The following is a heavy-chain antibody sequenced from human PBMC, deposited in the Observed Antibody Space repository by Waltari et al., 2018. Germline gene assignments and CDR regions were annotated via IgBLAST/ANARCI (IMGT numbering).Heavy chain of an antibody. D-gene: IGHD2-21*01. V-gene: IGHV1-69*10. CDR2: IIPILGIA. J-gene: IGHJ4*02. CDR3: ARDSSSYCGGDCPFDY. Sequence: QVQLVQSGAEVKKPGSSVKVSCKASGGTFSSYAISWVRKAPGQGLEWMGGIIPILGIANYAQKFQGRVTITADKSTSTAYMELSSLRSEDTAVYYCARDSSSYCGGDCPFDYWGQGTLVTVSS. CDR1: GGTFSSYA.